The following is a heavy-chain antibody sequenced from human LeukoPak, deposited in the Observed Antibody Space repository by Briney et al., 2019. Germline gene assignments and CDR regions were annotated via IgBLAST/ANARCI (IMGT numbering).Heavy chain of an antibody. V-gene: IGHV4-59*08. J-gene: IGHJ4*02. Sequence: SETLSLTCTVSGGSISSYYWTWIRQPPGKGLEWIGYIYYTGATSYNPSLKSRVTISVDTSKKQFSLKLTSVTAADTAVYYCARYGGSGWVIDNWGQGTLVAVSS. CDR2: IYYTGAT. D-gene: IGHD6-19*01. CDR1: GGSISSYY. CDR3: ARYGGSGWVIDN.